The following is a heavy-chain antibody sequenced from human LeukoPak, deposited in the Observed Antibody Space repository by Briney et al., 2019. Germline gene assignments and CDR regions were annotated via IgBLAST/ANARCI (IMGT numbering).Heavy chain of an antibody. CDR3: ATDTILGRDY. J-gene: IGHJ4*02. Sequence: ASVKVSCKASGYTFTGYYIHWVRQAPGQGLEWMGGFDPEDGEAIYAQKFQGRVTMTEDTSTDTAYMELSSLRSEDTAVYYCATDTILGRDYWGQGTQVTVSS. D-gene: IGHD3-3*01. V-gene: IGHV1-24*01. CDR2: FDPEDGEA. CDR1: GYTFTGYY.